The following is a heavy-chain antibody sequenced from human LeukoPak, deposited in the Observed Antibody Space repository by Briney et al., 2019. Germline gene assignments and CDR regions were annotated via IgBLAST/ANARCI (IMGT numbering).Heavy chain of an antibody. CDR1: GGSISSYY. CDR3: ARGHGDYGGNWFDP. J-gene: IGHJ5*02. D-gene: IGHD4-17*01. CDR2: IYYSGST. V-gene: IGHV4-59*08. Sequence: LETLSLTCTVSGGSISSYYWSWIRQPPGKGLEWIGYIYYSGSTNYNPSLKSRVTISVDTSKNQFSLKLSSVTAADTAVYYCARGHGDYGGNWFDPWGQGTLVTVSS.